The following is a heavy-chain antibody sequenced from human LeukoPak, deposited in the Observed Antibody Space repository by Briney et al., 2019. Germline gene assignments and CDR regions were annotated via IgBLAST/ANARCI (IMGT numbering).Heavy chain of an antibody. CDR3: AKAYRHPNWFDP. CDR2: ISGSGGST. D-gene: IGHD2-2*01. CDR1: GFTFSSYA. V-gene: IGHV3-23*01. J-gene: IGHJ5*02. Sequence: QPGGSLRLSCTASGFTFSSYAMSWVRQAPGKGLEWVSAISGSGGSTYYADSVKGRFTISRDNSKNTLYLQMNSLRAEDTAVYYCAKAYRHPNWFDPWGQRTLVTVSS.